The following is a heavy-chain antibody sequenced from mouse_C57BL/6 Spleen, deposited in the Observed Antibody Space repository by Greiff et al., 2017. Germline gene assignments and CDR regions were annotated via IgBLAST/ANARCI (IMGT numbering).Heavy chain of an antibody. D-gene: IGHD1-1*01. V-gene: IGHV1-26*01. CDR3: APYGSSYG. Sequence: EVQLQQSGPELVKPGASVKISCKASGYTFTDYYMNWVKQSHGKSLEWIGDINPNNGGTSYNQKFKGKATLTVDKSSSTAYMELRSLTSEDSAVYYCAPYGSSYGWGQGTLVTVSA. J-gene: IGHJ3*01. CDR1: GYTFTDYY. CDR2: INPNNGGT.